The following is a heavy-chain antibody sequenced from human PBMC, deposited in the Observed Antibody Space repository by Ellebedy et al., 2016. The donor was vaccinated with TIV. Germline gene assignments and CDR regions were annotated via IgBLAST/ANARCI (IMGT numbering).Heavy chain of an antibody. CDR2: ISSSSSYI. CDR3: ARAPAARVGATPGFDY. Sequence: GESLKISCAASGFTFDDYAMHWVRQAPGKGLEWVSSISSSSSYIYYADSVKGRFTISRDNSKNTLYLQMNSLRDEDTAVYYCARAPAARVGATPGFDYWGQGTLVTVSS. CDR1: GFTFDDYA. D-gene: IGHD1-26*01. V-gene: IGHV3-21*01. J-gene: IGHJ4*02.